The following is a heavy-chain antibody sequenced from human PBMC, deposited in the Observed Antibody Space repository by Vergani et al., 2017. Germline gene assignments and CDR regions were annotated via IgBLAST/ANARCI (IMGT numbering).Heavy chain of an antibody. CDR3: AREGIAAAGPYNWFDP. CDR2: IRSKANSYAT. J-gene: IGHJ5*02. D-gene: IGHD6-13*01. Sequence: EVQLVESGGGLVQPGGSLKLSCAASGFTFSGSAMHWVRQASGKGLEWVGRIRSKANSYATAYAASVKGRFTISRDDSKNTAYLQMNSLKTEDTAVYYCAREGIAAAGPYNWFDPWGQGTLVTVSS. CDR1: GFTFSGSA. V-gene: IGHV3-73*01.